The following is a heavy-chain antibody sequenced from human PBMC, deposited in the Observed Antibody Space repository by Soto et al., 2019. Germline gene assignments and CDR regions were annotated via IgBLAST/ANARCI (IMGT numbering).Heavy chain of an antibody. V-gene: IGHV6-1*01. J-gene: IGHJ4*01. Sequence: SQTLSLTCAISGDSVSSISATWNWIRQSPSGGLEWLGRTYYRSKWSTDYAVSLKSRITINPDTSKNQSSLQLNSVTPEDTDVYYCARDLSYSNVWVLDYWGQGILLTVPS. CDR3: ARDLSYSNVWVLDY. D-gene: IGHD6-19*01. CDR1: GDSVSSISAT. CDR2: TYYRSKWST.